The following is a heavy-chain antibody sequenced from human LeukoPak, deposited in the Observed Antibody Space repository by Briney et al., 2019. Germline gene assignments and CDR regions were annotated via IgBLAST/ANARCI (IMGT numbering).Heavy chain of an antibody. J-gene: IGHJ4*02. CDR2: IYYSGST. D-gene: IGHD6-13*01. Sequence: SETLSLTRTVSGGSISSSSYYWGWIRQPPGKGLEWIGSIYYSGSTYYNPSLKSRVTISVDTSKNQFSLKLSSVTAADTAVYYCARQSRTGIAAAGLFDYWGQGTLVTVSS. CDR1: GGSISSSSYY. V-gene: IGHV4-39*01. CDR3: ARQSRTGIAAAGLFDY.